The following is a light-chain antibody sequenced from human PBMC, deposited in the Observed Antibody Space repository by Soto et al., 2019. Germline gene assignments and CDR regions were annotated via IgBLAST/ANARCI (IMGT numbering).Light chain of an antibody. V-gene: IGKV1-39*01. CDR3: QQSYSTPLFT. CDR1: QSISSY. Sequence: DIQMTQSPSSLSASVGDRVTITCRASQSISSYLNWYQQKPGKAPKLLIYAASSLQSGVPSRFSGSGSGTDFPLTISSLQPEDFATYYCQQSYSTPLFTFGPGTKVDTK. CDR2: AAS. J-gene: IGKJ3*01.